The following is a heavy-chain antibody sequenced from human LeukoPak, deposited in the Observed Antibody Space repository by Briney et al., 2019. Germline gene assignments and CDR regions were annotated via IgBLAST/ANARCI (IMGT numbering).Heavy chain of an antibody. Sequence: GESLKISCKGSGYSFTGYWIGWVRQMPGKGLEWMGIIYPGDSDTRYSPSFQGQVTISADKSISTAYLQWSSLKASDTAMYYCARSYDYDSSGYYQPPGYWGQGTLVTVSS. CDR1: GYSFTGYW. V-gene: IGHV5-51*01. J-gene: IGHJ4*02. CDR2: IYPGDSDT. D-gene: IGHD3-22*01. CDR3: ARSYDYDSSGYYQPPGY.